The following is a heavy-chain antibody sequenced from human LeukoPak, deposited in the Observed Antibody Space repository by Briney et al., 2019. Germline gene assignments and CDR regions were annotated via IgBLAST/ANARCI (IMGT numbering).Heavy chain of an antibody. CDR1: GYIFTNYW. D-gene: IGHD6-19*01. Sequence: GESLRISCYGSGYIFTNYWISWVRQMPGEGLEWMGRINPSNSYSQYNPSFQGHVTFSVDKSIATVYLQWTTLRASDTAIYYCARGGWLDDYWGQGTLVTVSS. CDR3: ARGGWLDDY. J-gene: IGHJ4*02. V-gene: IGHV5-10-1*01. CDR2: INPSNSYS.